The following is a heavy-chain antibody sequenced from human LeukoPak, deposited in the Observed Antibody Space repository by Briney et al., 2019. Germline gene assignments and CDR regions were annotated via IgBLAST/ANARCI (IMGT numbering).Heavy chain of an antibody. CDR1: GYTFTGYF. J-gene: IGHJ4*02. D-gene: IGHD3-16*02. CDR2: INPNSGVT. Sequence: ASVKVSCKTSGYTFTGYFMHWVRQAPGQGLEWMGWINPNSGVTYYAQKFQGRVSMTRDTSISTAYMEVSRLRSDDSALYYCARLSTPNLYYFDYWGQGTLVTVSS. CDR3: ARLSTPNLYYFDY. V-gene: IGHV1-2*02.